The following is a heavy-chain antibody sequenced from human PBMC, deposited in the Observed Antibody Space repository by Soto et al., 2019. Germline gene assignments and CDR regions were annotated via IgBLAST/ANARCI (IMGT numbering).Heavy chain of an antibody. CDR3: AKDAGRDGYSWPILYFAMDV. J-gene: IGHJ6*02. CDR2: VVPILETT. D-gene: IGHD4-4*01. CDR1: GGTFSSYA. Sequence: QVQLVQSGAEVKKPGSSVNVSCKASGGTFSSYAISWLRQAPGQGPEWMGGVVPILETTIYAQKFLGRMTITADASTTTVLMELRGLTSEDTAVYYCAKDAGRDGYSWPILYFAMDVWGPGTTVTVSS. V-gene: IGHV1-69*01.